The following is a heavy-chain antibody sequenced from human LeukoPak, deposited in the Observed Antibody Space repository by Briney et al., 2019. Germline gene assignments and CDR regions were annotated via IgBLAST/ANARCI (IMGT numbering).Heavy chain of an antibody. CDR1: GFTFSSYA. V-gene: IGHV3-23*01. CDR2: ISGSGGST. D-gene: IGHD7-27*01. CDR3: AKTNWGSSPYWYFDL. J-gene: IGHJ2*01. Sequence: GGSLRLSCAASGFTFSSYAMSWVRQAPGKGLEWVSAISGSGGSTYYADSVRGRFTISRDNSKNTLYLQMNSLRAEDTAVYYCAKTNWGSSPYWYFDLWGRGTLVTVSS.